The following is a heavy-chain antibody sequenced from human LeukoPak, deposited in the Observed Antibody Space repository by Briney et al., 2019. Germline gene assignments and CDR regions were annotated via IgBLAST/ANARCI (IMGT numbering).Heavy chain of an antibody. CDR2: ISYDGSNK. D-gene: IGHD3-10*01. CDR3: ARLGVLWFGELHSYFDY. J-gene: IGHJ4*02. V-gene: IGHV3-30*04. CDR1: GFTFSNYP. Sequence: GGSLRLSCTASGFTFSNYPMHWVRQAPGKGLEWVAVISYDGSNKYYADSVKGRFTISRDNAKNSLYLQMNSLRAEDTAVYYCARLGVLWFGELHSYFDYWGQGTLVTVSS.